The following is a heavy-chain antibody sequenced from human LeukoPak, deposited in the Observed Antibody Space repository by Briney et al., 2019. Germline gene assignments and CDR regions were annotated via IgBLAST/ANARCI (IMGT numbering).Heavy chain of an antibody. D-gene: IGHD3-22*01. J-gene: IGHJ4*02. CDR2: INSDGSST. V-gene: IGHV3-74*01. Sequence: GGSLRLSCAASGFTFSSYWMHWVRQAPGKGLVWVSRINSDGSSTSYADSVKGRFTISRDNAKNTLYLQMNSPRAEDTAGYYCARDGRSYDSSGYYYHFDYWGPGTLVTVSS. CDR1: GFTFSSYW. CDR3: ARDGRSYDSSGYYYHFDY.